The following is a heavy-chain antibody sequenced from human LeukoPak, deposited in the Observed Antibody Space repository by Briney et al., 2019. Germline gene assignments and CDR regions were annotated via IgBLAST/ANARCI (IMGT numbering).Heavy chain of an antibody. D-gene: IGHD3-22*01. CDR1: GFTFTNYW. CDR2: IKQDGSEK. V-gene: IGHV3-7*01. Sequence: GGSLRLSCAASGFTFTNYWMNWVRQAPGKGLEWVANIKQDGSEKYYVDSLKGRFTISRDNAKNSLYLQMNSLRAEDTAVYYCARHVVAVGFDYWGQGTLVTVSS. CDR3: ARHVVAVGFDY. J-gene: IGHJ4*02.